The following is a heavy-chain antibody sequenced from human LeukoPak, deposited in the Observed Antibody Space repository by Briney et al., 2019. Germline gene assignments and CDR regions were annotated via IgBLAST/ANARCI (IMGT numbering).Heavy chain of an antibody. J-gene: IGHJ4*02. CDR2: IYYSGST. V-gene: IGHV4-39*07. CDR3: ARDEGIAAAGTFDY. D-gene: IGHD6-13*01. CDR1: GGSISSSSYY. Sequence: TSETLSLTCTVSGGSISSSSYYWGWIRQPPGKGLEWIGSIYYSGSTYYNPSLKSRVTISVDTSKNQFSLKLSSVTAADTAVYYCARDEGIAAAGTFDYWGQGTLVTVSS.